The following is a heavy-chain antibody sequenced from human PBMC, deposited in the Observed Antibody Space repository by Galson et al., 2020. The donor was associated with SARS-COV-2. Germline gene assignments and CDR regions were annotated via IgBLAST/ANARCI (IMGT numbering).Heavy chain of an antibody. J-gene: IGHJ6*02. V-gene: IGHV4-39*07. CDR1: GGSISSSSYY. CDR3: ARDIDSSGDYYAHGMDV. Sequence: SETLSLTCTVSGGSISSSSYYWGWIRQPPGKGLEWIGSIYYSGSTYYNPSLKSRVTISVDTSKNQFSLKLSSVTAADTAVYYCARDIDSSGDYYAHGMDVWGQGTTVTVSS. D-gene: IGHD3-22*01. CDR2: IYYSGST.